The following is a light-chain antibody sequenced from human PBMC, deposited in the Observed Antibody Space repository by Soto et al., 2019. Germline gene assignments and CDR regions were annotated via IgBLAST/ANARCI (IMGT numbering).Light chain of an antibody. Sequence: EIVMTQSPATLSVSPGERATLSCRASQSIRTNLAWYQQKRGQAPRLLIYGATTRATGIAARFSGSGSGTDFILTISSLEPEDFAIYYCQQRSNWITFGQGTRLEI. V-gene: IGKV3-11*01. CDR1: QSIRTN. J-gene: IGKJ5*01. CDR2: GAT. CDR3: QQRSNWIT.